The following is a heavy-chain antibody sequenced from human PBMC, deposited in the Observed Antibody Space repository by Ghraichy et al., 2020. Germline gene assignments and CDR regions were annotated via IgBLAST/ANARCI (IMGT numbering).Heavy chain of an antibody. CDR3: TRGLSLTTTMVADYYFDY. Sequence: LSLTCAASGFTFVTAAVGWVRQAPGKGLEWVSFSGSTGVPYYAESVRGRFTVSRDNSRKTLYLRMDSLRGDDTAIYYCTRGLSLTTTMVADYYFDYWGQGVQVTVSS. CDR2: SGSTGVP. CDR1: GFTFVTAA. V-gene: IGHV3-23*01. D-gene: IGHD2-8*01. J-gene: IGHJ4*02.